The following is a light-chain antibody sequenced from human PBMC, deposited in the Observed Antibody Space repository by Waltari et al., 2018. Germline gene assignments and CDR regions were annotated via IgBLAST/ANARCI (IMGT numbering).Light chain of an antibody. CDR2: NTN. CDR3: LVYMGSGIWV. CDR1: SGSLSSTSY. Sequence: QTVVTQEPSLSVSPGGTVTLTCALSSGSLSSTSYLSWYQKTPGQTPRTLMYNTNIRFSWGPGRFSGSSLWNKAALSSTGAQADDESDYYCLVYMGSGIWVFGGGTKLTVL. J-gene: IGLJ3*02. V-gene: IGLV8-61*01.